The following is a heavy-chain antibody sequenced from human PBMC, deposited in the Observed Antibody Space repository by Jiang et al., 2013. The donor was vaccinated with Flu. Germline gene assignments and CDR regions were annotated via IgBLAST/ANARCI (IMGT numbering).Heavy chain of an antibody. J-gene: IGHJ4*02. CDR3: ARQLGCSGGSCYPIPGDY. Sequence: GAEVKKPGESLKISCKGSGYSFTSYWIGWVRQMPGKGLEWMGIIYPGDSDTRYSPSFQGQVTISADKSISTAYLQWSSLKASDTAMYYCARQLGCSGGSCYPIPGDYWGQGTLVTVSS. CDR2: IYPGDSDT. CDR1: GYSFTSYW. V-gene: IGHV5-51*01. D-gene: IGHD2-15*01.